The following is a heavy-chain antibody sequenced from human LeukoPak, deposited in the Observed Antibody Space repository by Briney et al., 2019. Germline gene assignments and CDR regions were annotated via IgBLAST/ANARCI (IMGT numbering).Heavy chain of an antibody. CDR3: AREAYSTEGAFDI. CDR2: IYTSGST. CDR1: GGSFSDYY. J-gene: IGHJ3*02. Sequence: SETLSLTCAIYGGSFSDYYWSWIRQPAGKGLEWIGRIYTSGSTNYNPSLKSRVTMSVDTSKNQFSLKLSSVTAADTAVYYCAREAYSTEGAFDIWGQGTMVTVSS. V-gene: IGHV4-4*07. D-gene: IGHD3-16*01.